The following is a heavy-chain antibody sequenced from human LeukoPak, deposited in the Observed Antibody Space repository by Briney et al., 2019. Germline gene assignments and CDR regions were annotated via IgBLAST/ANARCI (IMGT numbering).Heavy chain of an antibody. Sequence: SETLSLTCTVSGGSLSSYYWSWIRQPPRKGLEWIGYIYYSGSTNYSPSLKSRVTISVDTSKNQFSVKLSSVTAADRAVYYCVRDLLHRGYAFDIWGRGTMVTVSS. J-gene: IGHJ3*02. CDR2: IYYSGST. CDR1: GGSLSSYY. V-gene: IGHV4-59*12. D-gene: IGHD3-22*01. CDR3: VRDLLHRGYAFDI.